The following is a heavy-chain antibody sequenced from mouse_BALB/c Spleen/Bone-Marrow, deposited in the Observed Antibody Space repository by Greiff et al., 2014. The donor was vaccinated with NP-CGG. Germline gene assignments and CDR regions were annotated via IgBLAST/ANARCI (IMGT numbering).Heavy chain of an antibody. Sequence: DVKLVESGPELVKPGASVKISCKASGYTFTDHNMHWVKQSHGKSLEWIGYIYPYNGGTAYNQKFKSKATLTVDNPSSTAYMELRSLTPEDSAVYCCSSPYGNYGAWFAYWGQGTLVTVSA. CDR1: GYTFTDHN. CDR2: IYPYNGGT. J-gene: IGHJ3*01. D-gene: IGHD2-1*01. CDR3: SSPYGNYGAWFAY. V-gene: IGHV1S29*02.